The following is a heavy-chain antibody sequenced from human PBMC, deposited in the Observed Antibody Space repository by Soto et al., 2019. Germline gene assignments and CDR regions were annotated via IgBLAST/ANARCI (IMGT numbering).Heavy chain of an antibody. J-gene: IGHJ6*02. Sequence: QVQLQESGPGLVKPSGTLSLPCAVSGASISSSYWWSWVRQPPGKGLELIGEIHHSTGTNSNPSLKSRVTISVHQSKNQLFLRLTSVTVADTAVYYCARNDVYDMDLWGQGTTVTVSS. D-gene: IGHD3-16*01. CDR1: GASISSSYW. CDR2: IHHSTGT. CDR3: ARNDVYDMDL. V-gene: IGHV4-4*02.